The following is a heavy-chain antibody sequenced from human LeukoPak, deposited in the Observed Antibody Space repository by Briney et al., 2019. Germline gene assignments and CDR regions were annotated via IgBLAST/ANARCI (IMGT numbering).Heavy chain of an antibody. D-gene: IGHD5-18*01. CDR1: GGSFSGYY. CDR2: INHSGST. V-gene: IGHV4-34*01. J-gene: IGHJ4*02. Sequence: PSETLSLTCAVYGGSFSGYYWSWIRQPPGKGLEWIGEINHSGSTNYNPSLKSRVTISVDTSKNQFSLKLSSVTAADTAVYYCARLTGYRLDVPDYWGQGTLVTVSS. CDR3: ARLTGYRLDVPDY.